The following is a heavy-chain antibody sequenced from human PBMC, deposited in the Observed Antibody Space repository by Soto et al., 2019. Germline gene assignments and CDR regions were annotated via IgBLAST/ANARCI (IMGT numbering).Heavy chain of an antibody. CDR1: GGSISSYY. CDR2: IYYSGST. D-gene: IGHD3-10*01. CDR3: ARQSVGPYGSVSYFDY. J-gene: IGHJ4*02. V-gene: IGHV4-59*08. Sequence: QVQLQESGPGLVKPSETLSLTCTVSGGSISSYYWSWIRQPPGKGLEWIGYIYYSGSTNYNPSLKSRVTISVDTSKNQFSLKLSSVTAADTAVYYCARQSVGPYGSVSYFDYLGQGTLVTVSS.